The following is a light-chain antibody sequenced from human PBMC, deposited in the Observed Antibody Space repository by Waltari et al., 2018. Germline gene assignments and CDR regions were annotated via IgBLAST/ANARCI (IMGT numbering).Light chain of an antibody. Sequence: EIVLTQSPGTLSLSPGEGATLPCRASQSVSQCLAWYQQKPGQAPRLLIYGSSSRATGIPDRFSGSGSGTDFSLTISRLEPEDVAVYYCQHYVRLPATFGQGTKVEIK. V-gene: IGKV3-20*01. CDR1: QSVSQC. CDR3: QHYVRLPAT. J-gene: IGKJ1*01. CDR2: GSS.